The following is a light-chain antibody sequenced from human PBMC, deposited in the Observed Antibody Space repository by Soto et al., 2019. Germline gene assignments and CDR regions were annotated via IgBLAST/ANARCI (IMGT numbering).Light chain of an antibody. CDR2: DDS. Sequence: DIQMTKSPSTLSASVGDRVTITCRASQSICSWLAWYQQKPRNAPKLLIYDDSSLVSGVPSRFNGSVSATELTLIIRSLQDDDFATYYCQQYNRYRKVGQGTEVEI. CDR1: QSICSW. V-gene: IGKV1-5*01. J-gene: IGKJ1*01. CDR3: QQYNRYRK.